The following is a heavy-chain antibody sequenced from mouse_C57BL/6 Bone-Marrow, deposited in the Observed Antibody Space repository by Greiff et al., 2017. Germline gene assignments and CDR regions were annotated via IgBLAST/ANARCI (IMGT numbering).Heavy chain of an antibody. J-gene: IGHJ4*01. D-gene: IGHD2-1*01. CDR2: ISDGGSYT. Sequence: EVKVEESGGGLVKPGGSLKLSCAASGFTFTSYAMSWVRQTPEKRLEWVATISDGGSYTYYPDNLKGRYTLSRDNAKNNLYLHMSHLKSEDTAMYYGARDGYYGNNPYYAMDYWGQGTSVTVSS. CDR1: GFTFTSYA. CDR3: ARDGYYGNNPYYAMDY. V-gene: IGHV5-4*01.